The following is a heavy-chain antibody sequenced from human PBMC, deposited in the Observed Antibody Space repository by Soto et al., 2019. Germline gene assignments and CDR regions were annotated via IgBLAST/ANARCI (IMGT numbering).Heavy chain of an antibody. V-gene: IGHV3-23*01. CDR1: GFTFSSYA. Sequence: GGSLRLSCAASGFTFSSYAMSWVRQAPGKGLEWVSSISSSGGSTYYADSVKGRFTMSRDNSKNTLYLQMNSLRAEDTAVYYCAKGALRYCGRDCFNFDXWGQGTLVTVSX. J-gene: IGHJ4*02. CDR3: AKGALRYCGRDCFNFDX. CDR2: ISSSGGST. D-gene: IGHD2-21*02.